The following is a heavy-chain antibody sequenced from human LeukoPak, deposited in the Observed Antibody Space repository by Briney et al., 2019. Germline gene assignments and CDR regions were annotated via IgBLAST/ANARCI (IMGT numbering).Heavy chain of an antibody. CDR1: RGSISDYF. CDR3: ASTRRDGYPFDY. D-gene: IGHD5-24*01. CDR2: IYFIGST. J-gene: IGHJ4*02. Sequence: KSSETLSLTCTVSRGSISDYFWTWIRQLPGKGLEWIGYIYFIGSTNYNPSLKSRVTISVDTSKNQFSLKLRSVTAADTAVYYCASTRRDGYPFDYWGQGTLVTVSS. V-gene: IGHV4-59*01.